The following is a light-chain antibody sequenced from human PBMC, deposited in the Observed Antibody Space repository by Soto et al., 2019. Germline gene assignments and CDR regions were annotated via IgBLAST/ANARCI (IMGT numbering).Light chain of an antibody. CDR2: GAS. Sequence: EIVMTQSPATLSVSPGERATLSCRASQSVSSKLIWYQQKPGQAPRLLIYGASTRATGIPARFSGSGSGTEFTLTISSLQSQDFAVYFCQQYSNWPRTFGQGTRLDIK. CDR3: QQYSNWPRT. V-gene: IGKV3-15*01. J-gene: IGKJ5*01. CDR1: QSVSSK.